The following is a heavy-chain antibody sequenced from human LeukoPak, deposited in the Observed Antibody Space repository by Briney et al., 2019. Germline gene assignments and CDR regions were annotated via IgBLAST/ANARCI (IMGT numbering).Heavy chain of an antibody. Sequence: PSETLSLTCTVSGGSISSSSYYWGWIRQPPGKGLEWIGSIDYSGSTYYNPSLETRVTISVDTSKNQISLKLSSVTAADTAVYYCARDRLGMIRGLTGNPFDPWGQGTLVTVSS. J-gene: IGHJ5*02. CDR1: GGSISSSSYY. V-gene: IGHV4-39*07. D-gene: IGHD3-10*01. CDR3: ARDRLGMIRGLTGNPFDP. CDR2: IDYSGST.